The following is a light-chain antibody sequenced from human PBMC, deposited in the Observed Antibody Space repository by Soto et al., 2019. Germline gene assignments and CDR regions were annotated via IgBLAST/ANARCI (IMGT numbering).Light chain of an antibody. CDR3: LQDYNYPMT. CDR2: AAS. Sequence: IQMTQSPSSLSASVGDRATITCRASQSISSYLNWYQQKPGKAPKLLIYAASSLQSGVPSRFSGSGSGTDFTLTISSLQPEDFATYYCLQDYNYPMTFGQGTKVDIK. J-gene: IGKJ1*01. V-gene: IGKV1-6*01. CDR1: QSISSY.